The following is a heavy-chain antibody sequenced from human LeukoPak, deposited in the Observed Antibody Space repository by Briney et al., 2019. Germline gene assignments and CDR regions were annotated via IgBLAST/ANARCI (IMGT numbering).Heavy chain of an antibody. CDR2: FDPEDGET. Sequence: YXLTELSXXXXXQAXXKGLXXXGVFDPEDGETIYAQKFQGRVTMTEDTSTDTAYMELSSLRSEDTAVYYCVSLGDPMEWFLPDWGQGTLVTVSS. J-gene: IGHJ4*02. D-gene: IGHD3-3*01. CDR1: YXLTELS. CDR3: VSLGDPMEWFLPD. V-gene: IGHV1-24*01.